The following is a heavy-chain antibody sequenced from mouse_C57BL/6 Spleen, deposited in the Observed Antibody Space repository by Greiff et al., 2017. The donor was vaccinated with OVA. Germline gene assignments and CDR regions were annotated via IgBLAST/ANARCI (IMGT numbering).Heavy chain of an antibody. J-gene: IGHJ2*01. CDR3: ARRTTVSFDY. CDR1: GYTFTSYW. CDR2: IDPSDSYT. V-gene: IGHV1-50*01. Sequence: QVQLKQPGAELVKPGASVKLSCKASGYTFTSYWMQWVKQRPGQGLEWIGEIDPSDSYTNYNQKFKGKATLTVDTSSSTAYMQLSSLTSEDSAVYYCARRTTVSFDYWGQGTTLTVSS. D-gene: IGHD1-1*01.